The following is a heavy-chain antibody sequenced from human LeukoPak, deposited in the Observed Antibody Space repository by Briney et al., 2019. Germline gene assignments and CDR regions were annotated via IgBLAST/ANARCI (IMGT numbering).Heavy chain of an antibody. CDR3: AREGYSGSYYADY. Sequence: SVKVSCKXSGGTFSSYAISWVRQAPGQGLEWMGGIIPIFGTANYAQKFQGRVTITADESTSTAYMELSSLRSEDTAVYYCAREGYSGSYYADYWGQGTLVTVSS. CDR2: IIPIFGTA. D-gene: IGHD1-26*01. CDR1: GGTFSSYA. J-gene: IGHJ4*02. V-gene: IGHV1-69*13.